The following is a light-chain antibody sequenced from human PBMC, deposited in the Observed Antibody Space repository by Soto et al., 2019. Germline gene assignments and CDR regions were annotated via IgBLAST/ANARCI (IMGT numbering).Light chain of an antibody. CDR2: SNN. CDR1: RSNIGSNT. Sequence: QSALTQPPSTSGTPGQRVTISCSGSRSNIGSNTVTWYQQLPGTAPKLLIYSNNQRPSGVPDRFSGSKSGTSASLAISGLQSEEEADYYCAAWDDSLNGSYVFGTGTKVTVL. J-gene: IGLJ1*01. CDR3: AAWDDSLNGSYV. V-gene: IGLV1-44*01.